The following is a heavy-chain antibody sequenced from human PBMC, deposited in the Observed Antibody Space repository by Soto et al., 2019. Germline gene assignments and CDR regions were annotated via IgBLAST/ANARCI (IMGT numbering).Heavy chain of an antibody. V-gene: IGHV3-7*01. Sequence: GGSLRLSCAASGFTFSSYWMSWVRQAPGKGLEWVANIKQDGSEKYYVDSVKGRFTISRDNAKNSLYLQMNSLRAEDTAVYYCARDSTYSSGWYQYFDYWGQGTLVTVSS. CDR1: GFTFSSYW. D-gene: IGHD6-19*01. J-gene: IGHJ4*02. CDR3: ARDSTYSSGWYQYFDY. CDR2: IKQDGSEK.